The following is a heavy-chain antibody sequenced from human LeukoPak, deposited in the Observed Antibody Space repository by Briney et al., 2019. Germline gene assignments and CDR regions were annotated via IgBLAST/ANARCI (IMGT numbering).Heavy chain of an antibody. CDR2: ISWNSGRL. J-gene: IGHJ6*02. D-gene: IGHD3-10*01. CDR1: GFIFYDYA. CDR3: AKDIGYYGSGAYYNDPSYYYGMDV. Sequence: PGRSLRLSCAASGFIFYDYAMHWVRQAPGKGLGWVSGISWNSGRLGYADSVKGRFTISRDNAKNSLYLQMNSLRAEDTALYYCAKDIGYYGSGAYYNDPSYYYGMDVWGQGTTVTVSS. V-gene: IGHV3-9*01.